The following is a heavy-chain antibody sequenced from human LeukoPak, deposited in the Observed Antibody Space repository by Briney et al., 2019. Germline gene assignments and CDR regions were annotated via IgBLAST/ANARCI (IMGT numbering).Heavy chain of an antibody. Sequence: GGSLRLSCAASGFTFNDYWMTWVRQAPGKGLEWVANIKQGGREKNYVDSVKGRFTISSDDAKKSLYMQMNGLRPEDTALHYCVLGSGWHASYWGRGTLVTVS. CDR2: IKQGGREK. CDR3: VLGSGWHASY. D-gene: IGHD6-19*01. J-gene: IGHJ4*02. CDR1: GFTFNDYW. V-gene: IGHV3-7*03.